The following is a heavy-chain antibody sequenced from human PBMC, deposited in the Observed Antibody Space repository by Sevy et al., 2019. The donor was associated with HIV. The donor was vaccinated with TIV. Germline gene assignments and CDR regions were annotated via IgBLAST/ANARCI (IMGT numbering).Heavy chain of an antibody. CDR2: ISYDGSNK. J-gene: IGHJ6*01. Sequence: GGSLRLSCAASGFTFSSYAMHWVRQAPGKGLEWVAVISYDGSNKYYADSVKGRFTISRDNSKNTLYLQMNSLRAEDTAVYYCARVRNYYYYNGMDLWGQGTTVTVSS. V-gene: IGHV3-30-3*01. CDR3: ARVRNYYYYNGMDL. CDR1: GFTFSSYA.